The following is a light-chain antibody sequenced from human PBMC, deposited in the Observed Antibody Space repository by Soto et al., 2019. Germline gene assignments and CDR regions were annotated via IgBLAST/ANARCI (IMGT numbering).Light chain of an antibody. Sequence: EIVLTQSPATLSLSPGERATLSCRASQSVGSSLAWYQQKPGQAPWLLIYDASYRASGIPARFSGSGSGTDFTLTISSLEPEDFAVYYGQQRYNWPLTFGGGTKVEIK. CDR1: QSVGSS. V-gene: IGKV3-11*01. CDR2: DAS. CDR3: QQRYNWPLT. J-gene: IGKJ4*01.